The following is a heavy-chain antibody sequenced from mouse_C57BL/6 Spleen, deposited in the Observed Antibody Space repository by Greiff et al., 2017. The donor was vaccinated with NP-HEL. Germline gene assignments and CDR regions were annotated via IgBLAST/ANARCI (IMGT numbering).Heavy chain of an antibody. D-gene: IGHD1-1*01. J-gene: IGHJ4*01. Sequence: QVQLKESGAELAKPGASVKLSCKASGYTFTSYWMHWVKQRPGQGLEWIGYINPSSGYTKYNQKFKDKATLTADKSSSTAYMQLSSLTYEDSAVYYCAVFITTVVATPRAMDYWGQGTSVTVSS. V-gene: IGHV1-7*01. CDR1: GYTFTSYW. CDR2: INPSSGYT. CDR3: AVFITTVVATPRAMDY.